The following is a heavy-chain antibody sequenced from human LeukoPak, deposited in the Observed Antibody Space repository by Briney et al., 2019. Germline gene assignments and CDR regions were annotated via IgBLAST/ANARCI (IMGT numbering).Heavy chain of an antibody. CDR3: ARGRRYGGNHDALDI. CDR2: IYTSGST. V-gene: IGHV4-4*07. Sequence: SETLSLTCTVSGGSISSYYWSWIRQPAGKGLEWIGRIYTSGSTNYNPSLKSRVTMSVDTSKNQFSLKLSSVTAADTAVYYCARGRRYGGNHDALDIWGQGTMVTVSS. J-gene: IGHJ3*02. CDR1: GGSISSYY. D-gene: IGHD4/OR15-4a*01.